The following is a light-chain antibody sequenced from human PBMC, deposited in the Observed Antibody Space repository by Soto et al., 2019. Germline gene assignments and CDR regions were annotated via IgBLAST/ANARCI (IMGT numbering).Light chain of an antibody. CDR3: QSYDATNQV. CDR1: SGSIASNY. Sequence: NFMLTQPHSVSASPGKTVTISCTRSSGSIASNYVQWYQQRPGSSPTTVIYEDNQRHSGVPDRFSGSIDSSSNSASLTISGLETEDEADYYCQSYDATNQVFGGGTKLTVL. CDR2: EDN. V-gene: IGLV6-57*01. J-gene: IGLJ3*02.